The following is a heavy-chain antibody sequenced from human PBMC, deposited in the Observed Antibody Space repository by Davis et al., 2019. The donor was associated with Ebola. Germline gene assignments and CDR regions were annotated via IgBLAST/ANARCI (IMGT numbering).Heavy chain of an antibody. CDR3: ARGGSDIVVVGAPHRYFDL. Sequence: PSETLSLTCAVSGGSISSSNWWSWVRQPPGKGLEWIGEIYHSGSTNYNPSLKSRVTISVDKSKNQFSLKLSSVTAADTAVYYCARGGSDIVVVGAPHRYFDLWGRGTLVTVSS. CDR2: IYHSGST. V-gene: IGHV4-4*02. J-gene: IGHJ2*01. D-gene: IGHD2-2*01. CDR1: GGSISSSNW.